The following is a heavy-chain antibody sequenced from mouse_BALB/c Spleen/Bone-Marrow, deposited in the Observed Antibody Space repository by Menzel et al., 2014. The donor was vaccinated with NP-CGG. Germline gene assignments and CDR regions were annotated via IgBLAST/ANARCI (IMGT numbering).Heavy chain of an antibody. Sequence: LVKTGASVKISCKASDYSFTDYYMHWVKQTHGKSLEWIGYISCYNGATSYNQKFKGKATFTVDTSSSTAYMQFSSLTSEDSAVYYCARSEGIYYYGSSYALDYWGQGTSGTVSS. CDR1: DYSFTDYY. CDR2: ISCYNGAT. D-gene: IGHD1-1*01. CDR3: ARSEGIYYYGSSYALDY. V-gene: IGHV1S34*01. J-gene: IGHJ4*01.